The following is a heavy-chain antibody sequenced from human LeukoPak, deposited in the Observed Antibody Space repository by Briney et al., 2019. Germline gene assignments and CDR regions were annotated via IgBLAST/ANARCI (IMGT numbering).Heavy chain of an antibody. D-gene: IGHD3-22*01. J-gene: IGHJ3*02. V-gene: IGHV3-21*01. CDR1: GFTFSNYA. CDR3: ARTMIDSFDI. Sequence: NPGGSLRLSCAASGFTFSNYAMHWVRQSPGRGLECVSTISGSGGSTYHADSVKGRFTISRDNAKNSLYLQMNSLRAEDTAVYYCARTMIDSFDIWGQGTMVTVSS. CDR2: ISGSGGST.